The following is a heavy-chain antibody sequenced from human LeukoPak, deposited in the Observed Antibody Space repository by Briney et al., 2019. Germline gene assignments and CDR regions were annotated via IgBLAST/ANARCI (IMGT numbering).Heavy chain of an antibody. V-gene: IGHV4-34*01. CDR2: INHSGST. J-gene: IGHJ4*02. Sequence: SETLSLTCAVYGGSFSGYYWSWIRQPPGKGLEWIGEINHSGSTNYNPSLKSRVTISVDTSKNQFSLKLSSVTAADTAVYYCARLGRAYYDILTGYYWDYFDYWGQGTLVTVSS. D-gene: IGHD3-9*01. CDR3: ARLGRAYYDILTGYYWDYFDY. CDR1: GGSFSGYY.